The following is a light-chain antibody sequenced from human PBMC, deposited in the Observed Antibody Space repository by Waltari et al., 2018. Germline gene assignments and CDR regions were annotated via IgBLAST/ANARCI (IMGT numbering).Light chain of an antibody. CDR3: QQYNRWPPIT. Sequence: VMTQSPATLSVSPGERATLSCRASLSIADNLAWYQQKRGQPPRLLIYGASTRATGIPARFTGRGSGTDFTLTISSLQSEDSAVYYCQQYNRWPPITFGQGTRLEI. J-gene: IGKJ5*01. V-gene: IGKV3-15*01. CDR1: LSIADN. CDR2: GAS.